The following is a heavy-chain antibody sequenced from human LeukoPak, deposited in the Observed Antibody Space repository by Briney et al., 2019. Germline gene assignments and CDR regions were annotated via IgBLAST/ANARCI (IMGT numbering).Heavy chain of an antibody. CDR2: IYYSGST. CDR1: GGSISSYY. Sequence: SETLSLTCTVSGGSISSYYWSWIRQPPGKGLEWIGYIYYSGSTNYNPSLKSRVTILVDTSKNQFSLKLSSVTAADTAVYYCARDGGLIDAFDIWGQGTMVTVSS. D-gene: IGHD2-15*01. V-gene: IGHV4-59*01. J-gene: IGHJ3*02. CDR3: ARDGGLIDAFDI.